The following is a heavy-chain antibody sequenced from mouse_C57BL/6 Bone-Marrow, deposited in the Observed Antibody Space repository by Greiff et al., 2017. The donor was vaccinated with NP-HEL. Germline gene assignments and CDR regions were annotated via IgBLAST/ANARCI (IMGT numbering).Heavy chain of an antibody. D-gene: IGHD1-1*01. V-gene: IGHV1-4*01. CDR3: ARRPSPATVVEGY. J-gene: IGHJ2*01. CDR1: GYTFTSYT. Sequence: QVQLQLSGAELARPGASVKMSCKASGYTFTSYTMHWVKQRPGQGLEWSGYINPSSGYTKYNQKFKDKATLTADKSSSTPYMQLSSLTSEDSAVYYCARRPSPATVVEGYWGQGTTLTVSS. CDR2: INPSSGYT.